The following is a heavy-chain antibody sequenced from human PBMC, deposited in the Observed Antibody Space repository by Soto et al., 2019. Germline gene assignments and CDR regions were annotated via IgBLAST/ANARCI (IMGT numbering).Heavy chain of an antibody. Sequence: QFQLVQSGAEVKKPGSSVKVSCKASGGTFSSYTISWVRQAPGQGLEWMGRIIPILGIANYAQKIQGRVTISADKSTTTAYMELSSLSSEDKAVYYCARGGSLSSSWCPRWFEPWGQGTLVTVSS. D-gene: IGHD6-13*01. CDR1: GGTFSSYT. V-gene: IGHV1-69*02. J-gene: IGHJ5*02. CDR2: IIPILGIA. CDR3: ARGGSLSSSWCPRWFEP.